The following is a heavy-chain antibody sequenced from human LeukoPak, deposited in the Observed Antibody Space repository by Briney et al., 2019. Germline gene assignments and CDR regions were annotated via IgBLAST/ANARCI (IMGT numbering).Heavy chain of an antibody. J-gene: IGHJ4*02. D-gene: IGHD3-22*01. Sequence: ASVKVSCKASGYTFTSYGISWVRQAPGQGLEWMGIINPSGGSTSYAQKFQGRVTMTRDTSTSTVYMELSSLRSEDTAVYYCARGHYYDSSGYYYFDYWGQGTLVTVSS. CDR1: GYTFTSYG. CDR2: INPSGGST. CDR3: ARGHYYDSSGYYYFDY. V-gene: IGHV1-46*01.